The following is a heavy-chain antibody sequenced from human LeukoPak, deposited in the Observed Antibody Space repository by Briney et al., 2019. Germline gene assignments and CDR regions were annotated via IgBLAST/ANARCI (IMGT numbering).Heavy chain of an antibody. CDR1: GGSISSYY. D-gene: IGHD3-22*01. CDR2: IYYSGST. V-gene: IGHV4-59*01. J-gene: IGHJ4*02. Sequence: SETLSLTCTVSGGSISSYYWSWIRQPPGKGLEWIGCIYYSGSTNHNPSLKSRVTISVDTSKNQFSLKLSSVTAADTAVYYCARVNYDSSGYFFDYWGQGTLVTVSS. CDR3: ARVNYDSSGYFFDY.